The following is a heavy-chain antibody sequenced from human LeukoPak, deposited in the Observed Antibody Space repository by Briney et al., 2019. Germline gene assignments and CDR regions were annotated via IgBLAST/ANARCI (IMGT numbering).Heavy chain of an antibody. V-gene: IGHV3-53*01. CDR1: GFTVSSNY. Sequence: GGSLRLSCAASGFTVSSNYMSGVRQAPGKGLEWVSVIYSGGSTYYADSVKGRFTISRDNSKNTLYLQMNSLRAADTAVYYCARARGGRGYYYYYMDVWGKGTTVIASS. CDR3: ARARGGRGYYYYYMDV. J-gene: IGHJ6*03. CDR2: IYSGGST. D-gene: IGHD3-16*01.